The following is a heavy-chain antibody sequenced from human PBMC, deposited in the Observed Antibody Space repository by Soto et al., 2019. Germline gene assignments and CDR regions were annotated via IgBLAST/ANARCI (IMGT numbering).Heavy chain of an antibody. V-gene: IGHV3-33*01. CDR1: GFTFSSYG. CDR2: IWYDGSNK. CDR3: ARDIVDSSGWGDFDY. Sequence: QVQLVESGGGVVQPGRSLRLSCAASGFTFSSYGMHWVRQAPGKGLEWVAVIWYDGSNKYYADSVKGRFTISRDNSKNTLYLQMNSLRAEDMAVYYCARDIVDSSGWGDFDYWGQGTLVTVSS. J-gene: IGHJ4*02. D-gene: IGHD6-19*01.